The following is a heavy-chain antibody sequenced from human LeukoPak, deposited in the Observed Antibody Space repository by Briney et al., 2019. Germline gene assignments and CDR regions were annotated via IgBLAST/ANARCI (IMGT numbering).Heavy chain of an antibody. V-gene: IGHV3-9*01. D-gene: IGHD2-21*02. CDR2: ISWNSGSI. CDR3: AKALGGGDTYYYYYGMDV. J-gene: IGHJ6*02. Sequence: GRSLRLSCAASGFTFDDYAMHWGRQAPGKGLEWVSGISWNSGSIGYADSVKGRFTISRDNAKNSLYLQMNSLRAEDTALYYCAKALGGGDTYYYYYGMDVWGQGTTVTVSS. CDR1: GFTFDDYA.